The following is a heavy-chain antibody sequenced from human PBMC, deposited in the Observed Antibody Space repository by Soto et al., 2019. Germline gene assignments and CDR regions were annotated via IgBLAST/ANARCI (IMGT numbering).Heavy chain of an antibody. CDR3: ARAPRKRGYSYGYDY. Sequence: QVQLQQWGAGLLKPSATLSLTCAVYGGSFSGYYWSWIRQPPGKGLEWIGEINHSGSTNYNPSLKSRVTISVDTSKNQLSLKLSSVTAADTAVYYCARAPRKRGYSYGYDYWGQGTLVTVSS. CDR1: GGSFSGYY. D-gene: IGHD5-18*01. V-gene: IGHV4-34*01. J-gene: IGHJ4*02. CDR2: INHSGST.